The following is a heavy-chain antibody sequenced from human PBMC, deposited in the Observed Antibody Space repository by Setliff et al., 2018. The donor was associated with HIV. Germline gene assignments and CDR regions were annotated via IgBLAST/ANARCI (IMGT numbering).Heavy chain of an antibody. V-gene: IGHV2-5*02. CDR1: GFSLSTGGVG. CDR3: VHRHPHYYDSSGPKRALDP. Sequence: SGPTLVNPTQTLTLTCTFSGFSLSTGGVGVGWIRQPPGKALEWLALIYWDDDKRYSPSLKSRLTITKDTSKNQVVLTMTNMDPVDTATYYCVHRHPHYYDSSGPKRALDPWGQGTLVTVSS. D-gene: IGHD3-22*01. CDR2: IYWDDDK. J-gene: IGHJ5*02.